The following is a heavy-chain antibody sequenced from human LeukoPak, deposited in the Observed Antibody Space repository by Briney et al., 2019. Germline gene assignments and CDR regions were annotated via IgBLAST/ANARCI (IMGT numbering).Heavy chain of an antibody. CDR2: ISAYNGNT. CDR1: GYTFTSYG. J-gene: IGHJ6*03. CDR3: ARDKWYCSGGSCYSPVYYYYYMDV. V-gene: IGHV1-18*01. Sequence: GASVKVSCKASGYTFTSYGISWVRQAPGQGLEWMGWISAYNGNTNYAQKLQGRVTMTTDTSTSTAYMELRSLRSDDTAVYYCARDKWYCSGGSCYSPVYYYYYMDVWGKGTTVTVSS. D-gene: IGHD2-15*01.